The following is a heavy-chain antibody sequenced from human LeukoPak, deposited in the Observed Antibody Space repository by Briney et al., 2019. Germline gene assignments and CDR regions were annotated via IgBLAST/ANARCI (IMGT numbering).Heavy chain of an antibody. D-gene: IGHD2-15*01. CDR1: GYTFTSYY. J-gene: IGHJ4*02. Sequence: ASVKVSCKASGYTFTSYYMHWVRQAPGPGLEWMGIINPSGGSTSYAQKFQGRVTMTRDTSTSTVYMELSSLRSEDMAVYYCARDYLKVVVAGTAPSAGHMDYWGQGTLVTVSS. CDR3: ARDYLKVVVAGTAPSAGHMDY. V-gene: IGHV1-46*01. CDR2: INPSGGST.